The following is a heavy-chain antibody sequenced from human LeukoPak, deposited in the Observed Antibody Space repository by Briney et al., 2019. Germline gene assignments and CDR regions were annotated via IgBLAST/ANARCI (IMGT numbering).Heavy chain of an antibody. CDR3: AKDSSVYYYDSRNFDY. V-gene: IGHV3-30*02. CDR1: GFTVSSNY. J-gene: IGHJ4*02. Sequence: PGESLRLSCAASGFTVSSNYMSWVRQAPGKGLEWVAFIRFDASNKYYTDSVKGRFTISRDNSKNTLYLQMNSLRAEDTAVYYCAKDSSVYYYDSRNFDYWGQGTLVTVSS. D-gene: IGHD3-22*01. CDR2: IRFDASNK.